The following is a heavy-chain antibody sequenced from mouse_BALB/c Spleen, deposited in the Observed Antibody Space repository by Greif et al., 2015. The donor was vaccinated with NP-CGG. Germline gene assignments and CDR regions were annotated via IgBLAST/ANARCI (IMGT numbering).Heavy chain of an antibody. CDR2: IWSGGST. D-gene: IGHD2-10*01. CDR1: GFSLTSYG. CDR3: ARNGTYYGNYVPMDY. J-gene: IGHJ4*01. Sequence: QVQLKESGPGLVQPSQSLSITCTVSGFSLTSYGVHWVRQSPGKGLEWLGVIWSGGSTDYNAAFISRLSISKDNSKSXVVFKMNSLQANDTAIYYCARNGTYYGNYVPMDYWGQRTSFTVSS. V-gene: IGHV2-2*02.